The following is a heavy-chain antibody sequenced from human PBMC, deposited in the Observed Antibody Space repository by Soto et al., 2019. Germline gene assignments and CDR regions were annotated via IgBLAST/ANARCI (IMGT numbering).Heavy chain of an antibody. D-gene: IGHD3-22*01. V-gene: IGHV1-3*01. CDR2: INAGNGNT. CDR3: ARGSYYYDSSGVPTRYYFDY. J-gene: IGHJ4*02. Sequence: QVQLVQSGAEVKKPGASVKVSCKASGYTFTSYAMHWVRQAPGQRLEWMGWINAGNGNTKYSQKFQGRVTITRDTSASTAYMELSSLRSEDTAVYYCARGSYYYDSSGVPTRYYFDYWGQGTLVTVSS. CDR1: GYTFTSYA.